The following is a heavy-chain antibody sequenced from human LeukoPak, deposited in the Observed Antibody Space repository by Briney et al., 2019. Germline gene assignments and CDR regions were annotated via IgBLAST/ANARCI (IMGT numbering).Heavy chain of an antibody. CDR2: IWYDGSNK. Sequence: GGSLRLSCAASGFTFSSYGMHWVSQAPGKGLEWVAVIWYDGSNKYYADSVKGLFTISRDNSKNTLYLQMNSLRAEDTAVYYCAREGSSRNHNWFDPWGQGTLVTVSS. CDR1: GFTFSSYG. J-gene: IGHJ5*02. D-gene: IGHD6-19*01. CDR3: AREGSSRNHNWFDP. V-gene: IGHV3-33*01.